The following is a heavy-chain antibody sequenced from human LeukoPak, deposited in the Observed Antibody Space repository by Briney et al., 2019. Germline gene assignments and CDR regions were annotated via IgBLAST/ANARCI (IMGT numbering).Heavy chain of an antibody. V-gene: IGHV3-30*18. CDR1: GFTFRSYG. CDR3: AKELYSTTWYEY. CDR2: ISYDGSKK. D-gene: IGHD6-13*01. Sequence: GGSLRLSCGASGFTFRSYGMHWVRQAPGKGLEGVAVISYDGSKKYYADSVKGRITISRDNSKNTLYVQMNSLRAEDTAVYYCAKELYSTTWYEYWGQGTLVTVSS. J-gene: IGHJ4*02.